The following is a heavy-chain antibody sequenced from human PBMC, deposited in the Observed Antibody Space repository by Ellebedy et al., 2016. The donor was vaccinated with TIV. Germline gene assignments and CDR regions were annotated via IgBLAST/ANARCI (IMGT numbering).Heavy chain of an antibody. CDR3: AIKAAGYFDY. CDR2: IYYSGST. Sequence: SETLSLTCTVSGGSISSYYWSWIRQPPGKGLEWIGYIYYSGSTNYNPSLKSRVTISVDTSKNQFSLKLSSVTAADTAVYYYAIKAAGYFDYWGQGTLVTVSS. J-gene: IGHJ4*02. D-gene: IGHD6-13*01. CDR1: GGSISSYY. V-gene: IGHV4-59*01.